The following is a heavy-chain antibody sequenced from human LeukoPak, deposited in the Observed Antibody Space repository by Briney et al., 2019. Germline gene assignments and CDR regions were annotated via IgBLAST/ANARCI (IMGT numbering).Heavy chain of an antibody. D-gene: IGHD3-22*01. Sequence: GGSLRLSCAASGVTFSSYGMHWVRQAPGKGLKWVAFIRYDGSNKYYADSVKGRFTISRDNSKNTLYLQMNSLRAEDTAVYYCAKAPHYYDSSGYYYFYYYYGMDVWGQGTTVTVSS. CDR3: AKAPHYYDSSGYYYFYYYYGMDV. CDR1: GVTFSSYG. CDR2: IRYDGSNK. V-gene: IGHV3-30*02. J-gene: IGHJ6*02.